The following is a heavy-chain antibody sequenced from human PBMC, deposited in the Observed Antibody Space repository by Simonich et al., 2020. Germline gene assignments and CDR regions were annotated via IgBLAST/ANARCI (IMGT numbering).Heavy chain of an antibody. D-gene: IGHD2-2*01. CDR1: GYTFTGYY. CDR3: ARDPVVPAAIRNAFDI. V-gene: IGHV1-2*02. Sequence: QVQLVQSGAEVKKPGASVKVSCKASGYTFTGYYMHWVRQAPGQGLGWMGWINPTSGGTNYAQKFQGRVTMTRDTSISTAYMELSRLRSDDTAVYYCARDPVVPAAIRNAFDIWGQGTMVTVSS. CDR2: INPTSGGT. J-gene: IGHJ3*02.